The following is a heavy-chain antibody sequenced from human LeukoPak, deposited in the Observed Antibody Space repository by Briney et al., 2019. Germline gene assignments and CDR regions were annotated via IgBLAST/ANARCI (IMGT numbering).Heavy chain of an antibody. CDR3: ASRGGYEPFDY. V-gene: IGHV3-11*06. Sequence: GGSLRLSCAASGFTFSDYYMGWIRQAPGKGLEWVSYISSSSSYTNYADSVKGRFTISRDNAKNSLYLQMNSLRAEDAAVYYCASRGGYEPFDYWGQGTLVTVSS. J-gene: IGHJ4*02. D-gene: IGHD3-16*01. CDR2: ISSSSSYT. CDR1: GFTFSDYY.